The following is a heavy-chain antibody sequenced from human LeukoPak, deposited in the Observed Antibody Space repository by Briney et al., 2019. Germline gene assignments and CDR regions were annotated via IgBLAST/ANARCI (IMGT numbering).Heavy chain of an antibody. CDR2: INHSGST. J-gene: IGHJ4*02. CDR3: ARGRRLMIFGVVMNFVY. CDR1: GGSFSGYY. Sequence: SETLSLTCAVYGGSFSGYYWSWIRQPPGKGLEWIGEINHSGSTNYNPSLKSRVTISVDTSKNQFSLKLSSVTAADTAVYYCARGRRLMIFGVVMNFVYWGQGTLVTASS. V-gene: IGHV4-34*01. D-gene: IGHD3-3*01.